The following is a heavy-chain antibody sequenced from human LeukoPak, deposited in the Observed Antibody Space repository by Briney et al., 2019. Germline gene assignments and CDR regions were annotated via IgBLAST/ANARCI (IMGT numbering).Heavy chain of an antibody. V-gene: IGHV3-23*01. Sequence: PGRSLRLSCAASGFTFSSYGMHWVRQAPGKGLEWVSAISGSGGSTYYADSVKGRFTISRDNSKNTLYLQMNSLRAEDTAVYYCAKDGSGSSDYWGQGTLVTVSS. CDR2: ISGSGGST. D-gene: IGHD6-6*01. J-gene: IGHJ4*02. CDR3: AKDGSGSSDY. CDR1: GFTFSSYG.